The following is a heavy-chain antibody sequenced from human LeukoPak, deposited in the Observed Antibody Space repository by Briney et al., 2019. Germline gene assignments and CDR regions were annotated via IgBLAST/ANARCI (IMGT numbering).Heavy chain of an antibody. J-gene: IGHJ4*02. CDR2: ISGSGAST. V-gene: IGHV3-23*01. CDR3: AKDVGKWESLHFFDY. D-gene: IGHD1-26*01. Sequence: GGSLRLSCSASGFTFNRFYLHWVRQAPGKGLEWISGISGSGASTYYADSVKGRFTISRDDSRNTLYLQMNSLRGDDTAVYYCAKDVGKWESLHFFDYWGQGTLVTVSS. CDR1: GFTFNRFY.